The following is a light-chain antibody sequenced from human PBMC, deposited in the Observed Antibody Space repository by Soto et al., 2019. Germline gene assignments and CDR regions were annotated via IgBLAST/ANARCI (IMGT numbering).Light chain of an antibody. CDR2: LGS. V-gene: IGKV2-28*01. J-gene: IGKJ2*01. CDR1: QSLLHSNGYNY. Sequence: DIVMTQSPLSLPVTPGEPASISCRSSQSLLHSNGYNYLDWYLQKPGQSPQLLIYLGSNRSSGDPDSFSGSGSGTDFTLKISRVEAEDVGVYYCMQALQTPPTFGQGTKLEIK. CDR3: MQALQTPPT.